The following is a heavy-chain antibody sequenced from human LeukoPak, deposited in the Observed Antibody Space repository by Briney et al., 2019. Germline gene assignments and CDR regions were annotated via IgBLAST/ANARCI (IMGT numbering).Heavy chain of an antibody. D-gene: IGHD3-3*02. CDR1: GFTFSSYG. Sequence: GGSLRLSCAASGFTFSSYGMHWVRQAPGKRLEWVAVISYDGSNKYYADSVKGRFTISRDNSENTLYLQMNSLRAEDTAVYYCANLLAFDYWGQGTLVTVSS. CDR2: ISYDGSNK. V-gene: IGHV3-30*18. J-gene: IGHJ4*02. CDR3: ANLLAFDY.